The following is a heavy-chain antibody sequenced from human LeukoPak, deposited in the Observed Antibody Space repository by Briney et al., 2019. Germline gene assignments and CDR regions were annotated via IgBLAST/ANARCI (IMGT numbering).Heavy chain of an antibody. CDR2: ISYDGSNK. D-gene: IGHD6-13*01. CDR1: GFTFSSYA. Sequence: PGRSLRLSCAASGFTFSSYAMHWVRQAPGKGLEWVAVISYDGSNKYYADSVKGRFTISRDNSKNTLYLQMNSLRAEDTAVYYCARDSGYSSSCPHHGYHSYCDYWGQGTLVTVSS. CDR3: ARDSGYSSSCPHHGYHSYCDY. V-gene: IGHV3-30*01. J-gene: IGHJ4*02.